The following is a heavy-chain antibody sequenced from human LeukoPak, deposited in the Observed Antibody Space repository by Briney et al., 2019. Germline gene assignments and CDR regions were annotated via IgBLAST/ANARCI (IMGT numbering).Heavy chain of an antibody. V-gene: IGHV4-59*08. CDR1: GGSISSYY. CDR3: ARLSYDYFDY. CDR2: IYYSGST. D-gene: IGHD5-12*01. Sequence: SETLSLTCTVSGGSISSYYWSWIRQPPGKGLEWIGYIYYSGSTSYHPSLKSRVTISVDTSKNQFSLKLSPVTAAHTAAYYCARLSYDYFDYWGQGTLVTVSS. J-gene: IGHJ4*02.